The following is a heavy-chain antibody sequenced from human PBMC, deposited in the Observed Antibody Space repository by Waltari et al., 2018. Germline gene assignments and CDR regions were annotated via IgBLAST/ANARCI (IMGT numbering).Heavy chain of an antibody. CDR2: VYYSGST. CDR3: ARSLHIFRAAAGMFDY. D-gene: IGHD6-13*01. CDR1: DHSISSGDYY. Sequence: QLQLQESGPGLLKPSGTLSLTCTVPDHSISSGDYYWGWIRQSPGKGPEWIGSVYYSGSTSYNTSLKRRVTISVDTSKKQFSLKLSSVTAADTAVYYCARSLHIFRAAAGMFDYWGQGTLVTVSS. J-gene: IGHJ4*02. V-gene: IGHV4-39*01.